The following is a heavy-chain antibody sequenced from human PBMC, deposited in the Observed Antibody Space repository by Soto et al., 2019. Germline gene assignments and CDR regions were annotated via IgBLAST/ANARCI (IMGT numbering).Heavy chain of an antibody. D-gene: IGHD1-1*01. V-gene: IGHV4-30-4*01. J-gene: IGHJ6*02. CDR1: VDSIISADYY. CDR2: IFYSGTT. Sequence: SETLSLTCTFSVDSIISADYYWSWIRQTPGKGLEWIGHIFYSGTTYYNPSLKSRLTISVDTSKNHFSLRLTSVTAADTAVYYCARDLWVEPELYYYGMDVWGQGTTVTVSS. CDR3: ARDLWVEPELYYYGMDV.